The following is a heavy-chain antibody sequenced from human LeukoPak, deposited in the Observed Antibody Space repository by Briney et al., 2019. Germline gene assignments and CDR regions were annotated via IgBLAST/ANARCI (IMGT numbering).Heavy chain of an antibody. CDR3: EGSSAHDAFDT. D-gene: IGHD1-26*01. V-gene: IGHV3-30-3*01. CDR1: GFTFSSYA. J-gene: IGHJ3*02. CDR2: ISYDGSNK. Sequence: GGSLRLSCAASGFTFSSYAMHWVRQAPGKGLEWVAVISYDGSNKYYADSVKGRFTISRDNSKNTPYLQMNSLRAEHNGVYYCEGSSAHDAFDTWGQGTMVTVSS.